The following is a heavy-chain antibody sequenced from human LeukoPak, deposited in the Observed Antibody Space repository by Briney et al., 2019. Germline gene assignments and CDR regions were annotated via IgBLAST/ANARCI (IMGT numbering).Heavy chain of an antibody. J-gene: IGHJ5*02. CDR1: GGSISSSTYY. Sequence: SETLSLTRTVSGGSISSSTYYWGWVRQPPGKGLEWVGIIYYSLSTCYSPSLESRVTISVDPSKNPSSLKLNSVTAADTAVYYCGRKENWNDPPDPWGQGTLVTVSS. CDR2: IYYSLST. D-gene: IGHD1-1*01. CDR3: GRKENWNDPPDP. V-gene: IGHV4-39*02.